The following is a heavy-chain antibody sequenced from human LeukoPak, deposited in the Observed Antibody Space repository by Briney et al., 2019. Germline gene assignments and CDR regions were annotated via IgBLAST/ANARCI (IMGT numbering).Heavy chain of an antibody. CDR1: GYTFTNYG. D-gene: IGHD5-24*01. CDR3: ARDRVGVGGNGYEN. J-gene: IGHJ4*02. V-gene: IGHV1-8*02. Sequence: ASVKVSCKASGYTFTNYGINWVRQATGQGLEWMGWMNPNSGNTGYVQKFQGRVIMTRDTSISTAYMELSSLTSEDTAVYFCARDRVGVGGNGYENWGQGTLVTVSS. CDR2: MNPNSGNT.